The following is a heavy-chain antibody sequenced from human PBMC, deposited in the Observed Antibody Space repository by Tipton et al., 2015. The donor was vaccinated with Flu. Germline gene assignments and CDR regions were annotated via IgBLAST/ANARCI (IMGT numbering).Heavy chain of an antibody. CDR3: ATNLIAVRGVTRAFDI. Sequence: QLVQSGAEVKKPGASVKVSCKVSGYTLTELSMHWVRQAPGKGLEWMGGFDPEDGETIYAQKFQGRVTMTEDTSTDTAYMELSSLRSEDTAVYYCATNLIAVRGVTRAFDIWGQGTMVTVSS. V-gene: IGHV1-24*01. J-gene: IGHJ3*02. CDR1: GYTLTELS. D-gene: IGHD3-10*01. CDR2: FDPEDGET.